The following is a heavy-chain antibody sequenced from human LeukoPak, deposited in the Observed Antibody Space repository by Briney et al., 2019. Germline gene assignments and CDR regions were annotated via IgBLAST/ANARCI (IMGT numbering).Heavy chain of an antibody. D-gene: IGHD6-13*01. J-gene: IGHJ4*02. CDR3: AIGLIAAATFGY. Sequence: SETLSLTCAVYGGSFSGYYWSWIRQPPGKGLEWIGEINHSGSTNYNPSLKSRVTISVDTSKNQFSLKLSSVTAADTAVYYCAIGLIAAATFGYWGQGTLVTVSS. CDR2: INHSGST. CDR1: GGSFSGYY. V-gene: IGHV4-34*01.